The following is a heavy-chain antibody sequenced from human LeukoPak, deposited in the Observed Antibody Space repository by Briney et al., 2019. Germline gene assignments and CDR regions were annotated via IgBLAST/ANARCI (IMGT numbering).Heavy chain of an antibody. D-gene: IGHD6-19*01. CDR2: IYYSGST. CDR3: ARVIAVAGAFNAFDI. Sequence: SETLSLTCTVSGGSISRYYWSWIRQPPGKGLEWIGYIYYSGSTNYNPSLKSRVTISVDTSKNQFSLKLKSVTAADTAVYYCARVIAVAGAFNAFDIWGQGTVVTVSS. J-gene: IGHJ3*02. V-gene: IGHV4-59*01. CDR1: GGSISRYY.